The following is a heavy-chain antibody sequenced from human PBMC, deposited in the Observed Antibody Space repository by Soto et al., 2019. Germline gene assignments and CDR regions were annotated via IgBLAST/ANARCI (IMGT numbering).Heavy chain of an antibody. D-gene: IGHD6-6*01. CDR2: INHSGST. CDR3: ATGFFIAALPYNWFDP. J-gene: IGHJ5*02. V-gene: IGHV4-34*01. CDR1: GGSFSGYY. Sequence: PSGTLSLTCAVYGGSFSGYYWGWIRQPPGKGLEWIGEINHSGSTNYNPSLKSRVTISVDTSKNQFSLKLSSVTAADTAVYYCATGFFIAALPYNWFDPWGQGTLVTVSS.